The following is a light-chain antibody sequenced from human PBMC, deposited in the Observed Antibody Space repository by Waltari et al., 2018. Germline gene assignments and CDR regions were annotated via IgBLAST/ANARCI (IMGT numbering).Light chain of an antibody. J-gene: IGKJ3*01. Sequence: DVVMTQSPLSLPVTLGQPASISCRSSQRLVYSDGNTYLSWFQKRPGHSPRPLIFKVSNRDSGVPDRFSGSKSGTSASLAITGLQAEDEADYYCQSYDSSLSGFYVFGTGT. CDR1: QRLVYSDGNTY. V-gene: IGKV2-30*01. CDR2: KVS. CDR3: QSYDSSLSGFYV.